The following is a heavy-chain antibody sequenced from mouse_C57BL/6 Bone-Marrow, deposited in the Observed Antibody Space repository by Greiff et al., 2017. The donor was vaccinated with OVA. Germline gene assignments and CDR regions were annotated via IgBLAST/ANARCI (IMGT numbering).Heavy chain of an antibody. V-gene: IGHV1-61*01. CDR3: ARSDEDY. CDR2: IYPSDSET. CDR1: GYTFTSYW. J-gene: IGHJ4*01. Sequence: VQLQQPGAELVRPGSSVKLSCKASGYTFTSYWMDWVKQRPGQGLEWIGNIYPSDSETHYNQKFKDKATFTADTSSNTAYMQLSSLTTEDSAIYYCARSDEDYWGQGTSVTVSS.